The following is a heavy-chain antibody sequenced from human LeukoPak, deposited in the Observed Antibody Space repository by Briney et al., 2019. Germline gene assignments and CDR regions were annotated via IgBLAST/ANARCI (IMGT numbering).Heavy chain of an antibody. CDR1: GFTFISYG. V-gene: IGHV3-23*01. CDR3: AKDRLAYSYAQPFDY. Sequence: GGSLRLSCAASGFTFISYGMSWVRQAPGKGLEWVSGITGSGGSTYYADSVKGRFTISRDNSKNTLYLQMNSLRAEDTAIYYCAKDRLAYSYAQPFDYWGQGTLVTVSS. CDR2: ITGSGGST. D-gene: IGHD5-18*01. J-gene: IGHJ4*02.